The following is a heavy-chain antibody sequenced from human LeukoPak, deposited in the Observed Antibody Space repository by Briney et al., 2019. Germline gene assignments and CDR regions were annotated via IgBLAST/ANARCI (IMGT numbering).Heavy chain of an antibody. D-gene: IGHD3-10*01. CDR3: ARDSMVRGVIIPY. J-gene: IGHJ4*02. CDR2: MSGTGDST. Sequence: GGSLRLSCAASGFTFSSYAMSWVRRAPGRGLEWVSAMSGTGDSTYYLDSVKGRFTISRDNSKNTLYLQMNSLRAEDTAVYYCARDSMVRGVIIPYWGQGTLVTVSS. V-gene: IGHV3-23*01. CDR1: GFTFSSYA.